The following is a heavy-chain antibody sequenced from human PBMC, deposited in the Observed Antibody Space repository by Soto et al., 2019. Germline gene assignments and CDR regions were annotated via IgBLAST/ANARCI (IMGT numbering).Heavy chain of an antibody. CDR2: ISGSGGST. V-gene: IGHV3-23*01. CDR1: GFTFSSYA. Sequence: EVQLLESGGGLVQPGGSLRLSCAASGFTFSSYAMSWVRQAPGKWLEWVSAISGSGGSTYYADSVKGRFTISRDKSKNTLYLQMNSLRAEDTAVYYYAKPDYDFWSGYRADAFDIWGQGTMVTVSS. CDR3: AKPDYDFWSGYRADAFDI. J-gene: IGHJ3*02. D-gene: IGHD3-3*01.